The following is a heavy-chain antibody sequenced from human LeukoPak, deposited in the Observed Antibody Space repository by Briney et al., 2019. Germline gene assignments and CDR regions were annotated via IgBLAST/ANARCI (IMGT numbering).Heavy chain of an antibody. V-gene: IGHV1-18*01. CDR3: AREVGNISGSFLEYYYGMDV. J-gene: IGHJ6*02. Sequence: ASVKVSCKASGYTFTNYGISWVRQAPGQGLEWMGWISGYNGHAKYAQKFQGRVTMTTDTSTSTAYMELRSLRSDDTAVYYCAREVGNISGSFLEYYYGMDVWGQGTTVTVSS. CDR2: ISGYNGHA. CDR1: GYTFTNYG. D-gene: IGHD3-10*01.